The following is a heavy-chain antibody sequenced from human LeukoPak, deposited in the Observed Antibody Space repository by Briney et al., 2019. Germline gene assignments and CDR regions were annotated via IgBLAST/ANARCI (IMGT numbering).Heavy chain of an antibody. D-gene: IGHD3-16*02. CDR2: ISSSSSYI. CDR1: GFTFSSYS. Sequence: GGSLRLSCAASGFTFSSYSMNWVRQAPGKGLEWVSSISSSSSYIYYAYSVKGRFTISRDDSKNTLYLQMNSLTTEDTAVYYCTTLYGYVWGRYRSPQGYYFDYWGQGTLVTVSS. J-gene: IGHJ4*02. CDR3: TTLYGYVWGRYRSPQGYYFDY. V-gene: IGHV3-21*03.